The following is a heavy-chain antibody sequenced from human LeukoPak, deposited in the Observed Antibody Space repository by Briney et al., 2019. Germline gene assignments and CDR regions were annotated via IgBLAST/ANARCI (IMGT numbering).Heavy chain of an antibody. V-gene: IGHV4-30-4*07. CDR2: IYYSGST. D-gene: IGHD3-10*01. Sequence: PSQTLSLTCAVSGGSISSGGYSWSWIRQPPGKGLEWIGYIYYSGSTYYNPSLKSRVTISVDTSKNQVSLKLNSVTAADTAVYYCARHVGFGEYRRDWFDPWGQGTLVTVSS. J-gene: IGHJ5*02. CDR1: GGSISSGGYS. CDR3: ARHVGFGEYRRDWFDP.